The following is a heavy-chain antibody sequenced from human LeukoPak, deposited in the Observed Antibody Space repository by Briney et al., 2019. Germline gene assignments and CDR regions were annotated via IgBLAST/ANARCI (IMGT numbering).Heavy chain of an antibody. CDR2: IIPIFGTA. CDR1: GYTFTSYY. D-gene: IGHD6-19*01. J-gene: IGHJ6*03. Sequence: ASVKVSCKASGYTFTSYYIHWVRQAPGQGLEWKGGIIPIFGTANYAQKFQGRVTITADKSTSTAYMELSSLRSEDTAVYYCAREAGIIAVAGRYYYMDVWGKGTTVTVSS. V-gene: IGHV1-69*06. CDR3: AREAGIIAVAGRYYYMDV.